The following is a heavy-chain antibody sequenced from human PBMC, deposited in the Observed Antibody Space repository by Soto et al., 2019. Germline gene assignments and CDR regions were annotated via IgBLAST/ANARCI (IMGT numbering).Heavy chain of an antibody. CDR2: IIPIFGTA. Sequence: QVQLVQSGAEVKKPGSSVKVSCKASGGTFSSYAISWVRQAPGQGLEWMGGIIPIFGTANYAQKFQGRVTSTGDESTSTAYMELSSLRSEDTAVYYCARAPAYYDSSGYYPFDYWGQGTLVTVSS. CDR3: ARAPAYYDSSGYYPFDY. D-gene: IGHD3-22*01. CDR1: GGTFSSYA. J-gene: IGHJ4*02. V-gene: IGHV1-69*01.